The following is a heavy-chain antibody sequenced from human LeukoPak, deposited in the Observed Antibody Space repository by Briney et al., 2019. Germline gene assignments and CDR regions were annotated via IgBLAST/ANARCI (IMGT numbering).Heavy chain of an antibody. V-gene: IGHV3-48*03. J-gene: IGHJ4*02. D-gene: IGHD7-27*01. CDR2: ISSGGCIT. CDR3: ARIESNWAFDY. CDR1: GLTFRSYE. Sequence: GGSLRLSCVVSGLTFRSYEMNWVRQAPGKGLEWVSYISSGGCITYYADSVKGRFTISRDDAKNSLYLQMNSLRVEDTAIYYCARIESNWAFDYWGQGTLVSV.